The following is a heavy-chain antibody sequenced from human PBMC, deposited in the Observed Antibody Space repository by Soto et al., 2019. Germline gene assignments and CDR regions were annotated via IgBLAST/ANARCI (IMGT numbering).Heavy chain of an antibody. CDR2: ISYDGGSK. CDR1: GFTFSSYG. D-gene: IGHD6-6*01. J-gene: IGHJ6*01. Sequence: QVQLVESGGGVVQPGSSLRLSCAASGFTFSSYGIHWVRQAPGKGLEWVTHISYDGGSKYFADSVKGRFTISRDNSKNTLYLQMNSLRPEDTAVYYCARDRSSSSSFYFGMDVW. CDR3: ARDRSSSSSFYFGMDV. V-gene: IGHV3-30*03.